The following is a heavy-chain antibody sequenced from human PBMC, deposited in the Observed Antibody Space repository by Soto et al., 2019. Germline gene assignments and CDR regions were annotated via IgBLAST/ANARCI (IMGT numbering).Heavy chain of an antibody. Sequence: SETLSLTCTLSGGSISSSSYYWGWIRQPPGKGLEWFGSIFYSGSTYHNPSLRSRVTISVDTSKDQFSLRLSSVTAADTAVYYCARQAGIYVGSTGAVDNWGQGTLVTVSS. V-gene: IGHV4-39*01. CDR2: IFYSGST. D-gene: IGHD1-26*01. CDR3: ARQAGIYVGSTGAVDN. J-gene: IGHJ4*02. CDR1: GGSISSSSYY.